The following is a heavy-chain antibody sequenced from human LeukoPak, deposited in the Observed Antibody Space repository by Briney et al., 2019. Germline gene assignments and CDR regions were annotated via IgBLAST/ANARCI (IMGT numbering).Heavy chain of an antibody. D-gene: IGHD2-8*01. CDR1: GGSFSGYY. J-gene: IGHJ4*02. V-gene: IGHV4-34*01. Sequence: SETLSLTCAVYGGSFSGYYWSWIRQPPGKGLEWIGEINHSGSTNYSPSLKSRVTISVDTSKNQFSLKLSSVTAADTAVYYCARDGLLPTYYFDYWGQGTLVTVSS. CDR2: INHSGST. CDR3: ARDGLLPTYYFDY.